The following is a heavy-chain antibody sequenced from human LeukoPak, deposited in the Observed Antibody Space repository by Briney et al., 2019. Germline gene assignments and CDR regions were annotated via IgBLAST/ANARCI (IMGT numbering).Heavy chain of an antibody. CDR3: ARGRYDYVWGSYRYFDY. D-gene: IGHD3-16*02. Sequence: PGGSLRLSCAASGFTFSSYWMHWVRQAPGKGLVWVSRINTDESSTSYADSVKGRFTISRDNAKNTLYLQMNSLRAEDTAVYYCARGRYDYVWGSYRYFDYWGQGTLVTVSS. CDR1: GFTFSSYW. J-gene: IGHJ4*02. CDR2: INTDESST. V-gene: IGHV3-74*01.